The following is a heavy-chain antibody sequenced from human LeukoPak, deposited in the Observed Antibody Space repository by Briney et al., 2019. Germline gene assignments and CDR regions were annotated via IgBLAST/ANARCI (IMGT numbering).Heavy chain of an antibody. CDR2: IHHSGTT. Sequence: SEALSLTCAVSGYSISSGYYWGWTRQPPGKGLEWIGTIHHSGTTNYNPSLKSRVTISIDTSKNQFSLKLSSVTAADTAVYYCARDSRGAPFAYWGQGTRVTVSS. CDR3: ARDSRGAPFAY. CDR1: GYSISSGYY. D-gene: IGHD1-26*01. J-gene: IGHJ4*02. V-gene: IGHV4-38-2*02.